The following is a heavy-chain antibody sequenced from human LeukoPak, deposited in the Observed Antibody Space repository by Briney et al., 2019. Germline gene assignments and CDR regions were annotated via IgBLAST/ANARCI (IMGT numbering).Heavy chain of an antibody. CDR1: GGSISSYY. J-gene: IGHJ4*01. CDR3: ARGGGYSGYDFGY. V-gene: IGHV4-59*01. CDR2: IYYSGST. Sequence: SETLSLTCTVSGGSISSYYWSWIRQPPGKGLEWIGYIYYSGSTNYNPSLKSRVTISVDTSKNQFSLNLSSVTAADTAVYYCARGGGYSGYDFGYWGDGTVGTVSS. D-gene: IGHD5-12*01.